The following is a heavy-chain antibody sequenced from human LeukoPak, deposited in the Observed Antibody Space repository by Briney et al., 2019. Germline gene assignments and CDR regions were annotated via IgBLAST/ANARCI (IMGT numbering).Heavy chain of an antibody. CDR3: AKNPYEYYFDY. D-gene: IGHD5-12*01. Sequence: GASVKVSCKASGYTFTNYYIHWVRQAPGQGLEWLGWINPSSGDTNYAQKFQGRVTMTRDTSISTAYMELSRLRSDDTAVYYCAKNPYEYYFDYWGQGTLVTVSS. CDR2: INPSSGDT. V-gene: IGHV1-2*02. J-gene: IGHJ4*02. CDR1: GYTFTNYY.